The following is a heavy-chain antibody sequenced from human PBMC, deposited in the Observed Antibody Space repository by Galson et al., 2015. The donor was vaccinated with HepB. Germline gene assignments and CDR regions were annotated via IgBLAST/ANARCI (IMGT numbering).Heavy chain of an antibody. CDR3: ARRRIYDSSVWYFDL. D-gene: IGHD3-22*01. CDR2: IDPSDSYT. V-gene: IGHV5-10-1*01. CDR1: GYSFTSYW. J-gene: IGHJ2*01. Sequence: QSGAEVKKPGESLRISCKGSGYSFTSYWISWVRQMPGKGLEWMGRIDPSDSYTNYSPSFQGHVTISADKSISTAYLQWSSLKASDTAMYYCARRRIYDSSVWYFDLWGRGTLVTVSS.